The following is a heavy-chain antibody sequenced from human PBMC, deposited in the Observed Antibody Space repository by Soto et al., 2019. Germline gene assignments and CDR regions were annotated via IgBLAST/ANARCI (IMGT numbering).Heavy chain of an antibody. J-gene: IGHJ4*02. V-gene: IGHV1-69*02. CDR2: VNPILTMS. CDR1: GDTFNFYT. CDR3: ATSYGSGYRAFDH. D-gene: IGHD3-10*01. Sequence: QVQLVQSGAEVRKPGSAVRVSCKASGDTFNFYTINWVRQAPGLGLEWMGRVNPILTMSNYARKFEGRVTITADKSTTTAYMELRSLRSDDTAIYYCATSYGSGYRAFDHWGQGALVTVSS.